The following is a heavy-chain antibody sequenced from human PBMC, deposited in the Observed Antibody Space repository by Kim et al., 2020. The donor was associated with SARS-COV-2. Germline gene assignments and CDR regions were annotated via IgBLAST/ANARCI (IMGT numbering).Heavy chain of an antibody. CDR3: ARVGHLGDYFDY. CDR2: INWNGGGT. Sequence: GGSLRLSCAASGFTFDDPSMSWVRQPPGKGLEWVSDINWNGGGTVYRDSVKGRFTISRDNANNSLYLQMDGLRAEDTAVDYCARVGHLGDYFDYWGQGTQVTLSS. CDR1: GFTFDDPS. D-gene: IGHD3-16*01. J-gene: IGHJ4*02. V-gene: IGHV3-20*04.